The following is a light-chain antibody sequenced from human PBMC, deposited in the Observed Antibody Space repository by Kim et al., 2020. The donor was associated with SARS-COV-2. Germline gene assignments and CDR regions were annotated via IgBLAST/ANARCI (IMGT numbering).Light chain of an antibody. CDR2: DAA. CDR3: QQYNAYRWT. V-gene: IGKV1-5*01. CDR1: QSISSW. J-gene: IGKJ1*01. Sequence: PSKGDRVTMSCRASQSISSWLAWYQQKPGKAPKLLIYDAASLENGVPSRFSDSGSGTEFTLTISSLRPDDFATFYCQQYNAYRWTFGQGTKVDIK.